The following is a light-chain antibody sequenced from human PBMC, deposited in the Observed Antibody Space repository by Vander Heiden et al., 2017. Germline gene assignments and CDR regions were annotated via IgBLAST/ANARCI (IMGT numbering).Light chain of an antibody. CDR2: DVF. Sequence: QSALTQPASVSGSPGQSITIPCTGTSNDVGGYNHVSWYQQHPGKPPKLLIYDVFNRPSGVSNRFSASKSGNTASLTISGLQAEDEADYSCCSYASSGTLIFGAGTKLTVL. J-gene: IGLJ2*01. CDR3: CSYASSGTLI. CDR1: SNDVGGYNH. V-gene: IGLV2-14*03.